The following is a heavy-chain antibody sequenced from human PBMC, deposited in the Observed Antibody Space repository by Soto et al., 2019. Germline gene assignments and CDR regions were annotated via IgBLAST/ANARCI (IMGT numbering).Heavy chain of an antibody. CDR3: ARFSYDSSGYHYGMDV. CDR1: GFTFSSYD. V-gene: IGHV3-13*05. Sequence: PVGSLRLSCAASGFTFSSYDMHWVRQATGKGLEWVSAIGTAGDPYYPGSVKGRFTISRENAKNSLYLQMNSLRAGDTAVYYCARFSYDSSGYHYGMDVWGQGTTVTVSS. CDR2: IGTAGDP. D-gene: IGHD3-22*01. J-gene: IGHJ6*02.